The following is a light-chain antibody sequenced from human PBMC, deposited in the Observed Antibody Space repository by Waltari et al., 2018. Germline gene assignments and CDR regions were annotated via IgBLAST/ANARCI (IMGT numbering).Light chain of an antibody. CDR2: KAS. J-gene: IGKJ4*01. CDR1: KNLTSW. Sequence: DIQMTQSPSTLSASVGDRVIITCRASKNLTSWFAWSQQTPGKAPNLLMYKASNLQGGVPSRSSGSGSGTEFTLTISSLQPDDFATYYCQQYNNYPFTFGGGTKVEIK. V-gene: IGKV1-5*03. CDR3: QQYNNYPFT.